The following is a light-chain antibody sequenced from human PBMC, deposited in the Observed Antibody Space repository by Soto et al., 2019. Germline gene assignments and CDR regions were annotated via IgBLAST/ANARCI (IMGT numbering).Light chain of an antibody. J-gene: IGKJ3*01. Sequence: EIVLTQSPGTLSLSPGERATLSCRASQSVSSSYLAWYQQKPGQAPRLLIYGASSRATGIPDRFSGSGSGTYLTLTISRLEPEDFAVYYWQQYGSSPQAFGPGTKVDIK. CDR3: QQYGSSPQA. V-gene: IGKV3-20*01. CDR1: QSVSSSY. CDR2: GAS.